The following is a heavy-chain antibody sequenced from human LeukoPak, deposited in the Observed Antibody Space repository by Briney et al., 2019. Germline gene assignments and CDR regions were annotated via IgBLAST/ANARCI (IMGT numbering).Heavy chain of an antibody. V-gene: IGHV3-21*01. CDR1: GFTSTSIA. D-gene: IGHD6-13*01. J-gene: IGHJ4*02. CDR3: ARPPPGVAAAGTSYFDY. Sequence: GGSLRLSCAASGFTSTSIAMTWVRQAPGKGLEWVSSTSSISSYIYYADSVKGRFTISRDNAKNSLYLQMNSLRAEDTAVYYCARPPPGVAAAGTSYFDYWGQGTLVTVSS. CDR2: TSSISSYI.